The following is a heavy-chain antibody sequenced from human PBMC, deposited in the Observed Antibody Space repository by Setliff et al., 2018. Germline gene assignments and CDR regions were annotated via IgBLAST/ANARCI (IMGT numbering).Heavy chain of an antibody. V-gene: IGHV4-38-2*01. CDR1: GYSISSGYY. CDR3: ARSFSRREKFLLDY. Sequence: SETLSLTCAVSGYSISSGYYWGWIRQPPGKGLEWIGSIFHSGSTYYNPSLKSRFTISVDTSKNQFSLKVNSVTVADTAVYYCARSFSRREKFLLDYWGQGALVTVSS. CDR2: IFHSGST. J-gene: IGHJ4*02.